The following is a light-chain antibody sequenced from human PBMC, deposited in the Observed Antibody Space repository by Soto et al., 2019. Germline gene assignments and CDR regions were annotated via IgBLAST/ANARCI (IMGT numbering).Light chain of an antibody. CDR1: QSISSW. V-gene: IGKV1-5*01. Sequence: DLQMTQSPSTLSASVGDRVTITCRASQSISSWLAWYQQKPGKAPKLLIYDASSLESGVPSRFSGSGSGTEFTLTISSLRPDDFATYYCQQYNSYWTFGQGTKVEIK. CDR2: DAS. J-gene: IGKJ1*01. CDR3: QQYNSYWT.